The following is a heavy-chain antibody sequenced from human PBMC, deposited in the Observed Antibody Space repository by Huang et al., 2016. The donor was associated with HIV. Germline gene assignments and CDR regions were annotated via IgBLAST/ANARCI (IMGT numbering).Heavy chain of an antibody. V-gene: IGHV1-69*13. J-gene: IGHJ4*02. Sequence: QVQLVQSGAEMKKSGSSVKVSCKASGGTVSSFSFTWVRQAPGHGLEWMGGIIPLNDTTDLAQKCRGRVTLTADESTNTAFMELSGLTSQDTAVYYCARGVGNSNRGFDIWGQGTLVTVS. CDR3: ARGVGNSNRGFDI. CDR2: IIPLNDTT. D-gene: IGHD5-18*01. CDR1: GGTVSSFS.